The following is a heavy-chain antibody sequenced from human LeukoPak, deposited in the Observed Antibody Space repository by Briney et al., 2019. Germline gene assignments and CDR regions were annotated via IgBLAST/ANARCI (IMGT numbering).Heavy chain of an antibody. J-gene: IGHJ4*02. CDR2: IYYSGST. V-gene: IGHV4-31*03. CDR3: ARVSSPYSGSYSAYYFDY. D-gene: IGHD1-26*01. CDR1: GGSISSGGNY. Sequence: PSETLSLTCTVSGGSISSGGNYWSWIRQHPGKGLEWIGYIYYSGSTYYNPSLKSRVTISVDTSKNQFSLKLSSVTAADTAVYYCARVSSPYSGSYSAYYFDYWGQGTLVTVSS.